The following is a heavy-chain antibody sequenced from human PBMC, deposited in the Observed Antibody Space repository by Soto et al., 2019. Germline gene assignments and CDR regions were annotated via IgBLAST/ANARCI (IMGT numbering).Heavy chain of an antibody. CDR2: IYYSGST. D-gene: IGHD1-20*01. CDR1: GGSISSSRYY. CDR3: ARHAGHISGIPRC. J-gene: IGHJ4*02. V-gene: IGHV4-39*01. Sequence: QLQLQESGPGLMKPSETLSLTCTVSGGSISSSRYYWGWIRQPSGKGLEWTGSIYYSGSTYYNPSLNSRVTCSVDTAKNQFSLKPSSATAADTPVYYCARHAGHISGIPRCWGQGTPVTVSS.